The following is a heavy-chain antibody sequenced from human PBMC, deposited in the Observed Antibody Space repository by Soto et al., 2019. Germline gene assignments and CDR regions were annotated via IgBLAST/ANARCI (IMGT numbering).Heavy chain of an antibody. D-gene: IGHD3-22*01. J-gene: IGHJ6*02. Sequence: ASVKVSCKASGYTFTSYGISWVRQAPGLGLEWMGWISAYNGNTNYAQKLQGRVTMTTDTSTSTAYMELRSLRSDDTAVYYCARDGDYYDSSGYYYYYYGMDVWGQGTTVTVSS. CDR1: GYTFTSYG. V-gene: IGHV1-18*04. CDR3: ARDGDYYDSSGYYYYYYGMDV. CDR2: ISAYNGNT.